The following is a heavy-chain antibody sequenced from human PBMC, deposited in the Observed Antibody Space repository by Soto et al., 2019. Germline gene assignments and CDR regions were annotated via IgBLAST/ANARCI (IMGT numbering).Heavy chain of an antibody. CDR1: GFTFSSYA. J-gene: IGHJ6*02. CDR2: ISYDGSNK. CDR3: ARVPYYYDSSGYYYYYYGMDV. D-gene: IGHD3-22*01. Sequence: GGSLSLSCAASGFTFSSYAMHWVRQAPGKGLEWVAVISYDGSNKYYADSVKGRFTISRDNSKNTLYLQMNSLRAEDTAVYYCARVPYYYDSSGYYYYYYGMDVWGQGTTVTVSS. V-gene: IGHV3-30-3*01.